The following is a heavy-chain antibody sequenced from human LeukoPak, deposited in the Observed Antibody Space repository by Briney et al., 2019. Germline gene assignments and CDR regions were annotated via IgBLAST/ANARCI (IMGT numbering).Heavy chain of an antibody. CDR2: ISYDGSSK. CDR1: GFTFSSYA. CDR3: AKGDWEWGSTGYFDY. V-gene: IGHV3-30*18. J-gene: IGHJ4*02. Sequence: GGSLRLSCAASGFTFSSYAMHWVRQAPGKGLEWVAVISYDGSSKYYADSVKGRFIISRDNSKNTLFVQMNSLRPEDTAVYYCAKGDWEWGSTGYFDYWGQGTLVTVSS. D-gene: IGHD1-26*01.